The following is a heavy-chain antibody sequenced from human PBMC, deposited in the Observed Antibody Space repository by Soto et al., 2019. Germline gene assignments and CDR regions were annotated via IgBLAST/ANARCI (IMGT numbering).Heavy chain of an antibody. V-gene: IGHV1-46*01. Sequence: QVQLVQSGAEVKKPGASVKVSCKASGYTFTSYYMHWVRQAPGQGLEWMGIINPSGGSTSYAQKFQGRVTMTRDTSTSTVYMELSSLRSEDTAVYYCARALRVFCGGDCYSFVSWGQGTLVTVSS. CDR2: INPSGGST. J-gene: IGHJ4*02. CDR3: ARALRVFCGGDCYSFVS. CDR1: GYTFTSYY. D-gene: IGHD2-21*02.